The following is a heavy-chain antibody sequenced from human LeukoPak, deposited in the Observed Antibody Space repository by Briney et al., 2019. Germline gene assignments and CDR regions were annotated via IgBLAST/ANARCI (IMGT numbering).Heavy chain of an antibody. CDR1: GYTFTSYY. D-gene: IGHD3-22*01. CDR3: ARLLRVRYYDSSGSFDY. CDR2: ISAYNGNT. J-gene: IGHJ4*02. Sequence: ASVKVSCKASGYTFTSYYMHWVRQAPGQGLEWMGWISAYNGNTNYAQKLQGRVTMTTDTSTSTAYMELRSLRSDDTAVYYCARLLRVRYYDSSGSFDYWGQGTLVTVSS. V-gene: IGHV1-18*04.